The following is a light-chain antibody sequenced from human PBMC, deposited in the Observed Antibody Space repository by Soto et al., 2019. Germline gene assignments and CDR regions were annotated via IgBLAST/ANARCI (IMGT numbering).Light chain of an antibody. V-gene: IGKV3-15*01. CDR3: HQYNNWPPWT. Sequence: EKVVTQSPATLSLSPGERATLSCRASQSVSSYLAWYQQKPGQAPRLLIYAASIRATGTPARFSGGGSGTEVILPIISLQYEDVVVDYYHQYNNWPPWTFGQGTRLEIK. J-gene: IGKJ1*01. CDR2: AAS. CDR1: QSVSSY.